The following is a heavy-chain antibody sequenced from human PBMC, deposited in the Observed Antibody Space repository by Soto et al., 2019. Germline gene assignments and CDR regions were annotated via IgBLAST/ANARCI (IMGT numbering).Heavy chain of an antibody. CDR2: IKQDGSEQ. V-gene: IGHV3-7*05. J-gene: IGHJ6*02. Sequence: EVQLVESGGGLVQPGGSLRLSCAASGFTFSGYWMSWVRQAPGKGLEWVANIKQDGSEQFYVDSVKGRFTISRDNAKNSMYLQMNSLRAEDTAVYYCAREAVWGQGTTVTVSS. CDR3: AREAV. CDR1: GFTFSGYW.